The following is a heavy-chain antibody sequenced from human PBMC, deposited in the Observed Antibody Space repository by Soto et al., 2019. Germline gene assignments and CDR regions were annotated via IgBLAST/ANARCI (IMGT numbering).Heavy chain of an antibody. J-gene: IGHJ6*02. CDR2: ISYDGSNK. D-gene: IGHD3-10*01. V-gene: IGHV3-30-3*01. CDR1: GFTFSSYA. CDR3: ARGGRITMVRGVITIYYYYGMDV. Sequence: PGGSLRVSCAASGFTFSSYAMHWVRQAPGKGLEWVAVISYDGSNKYYADSVKGRFTISRDNSKNTLYLQMNSLRAEDTAVYYCARGGRITMVRGVITIYYYYGMDVWGQGTTVTVSS.